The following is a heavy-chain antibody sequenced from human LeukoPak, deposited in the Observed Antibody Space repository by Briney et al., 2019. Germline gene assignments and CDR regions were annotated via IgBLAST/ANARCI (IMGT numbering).Heavy chain of an antibody. V-gene: IGHV1-2*02. CDR3: ARDDVVRGVIIY. Sequence: ASVKVSCKTSGYTFTDYYIHWVRQAPGQGLEWMGWIDPNSGGTNYAQKFQGRVTMTRDTSISTAYMEVRRMRSDDTALYYCARDDVVRGVIIYWGQGTPVTVSS. CDR2: IDPNSGGT. J-gene: IGHJ4*02. CDR1: GYTFTDYY. D-gene: IGHD3-10*01.